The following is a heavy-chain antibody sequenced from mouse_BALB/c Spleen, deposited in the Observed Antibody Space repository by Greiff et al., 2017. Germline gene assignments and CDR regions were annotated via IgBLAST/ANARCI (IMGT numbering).Heavy chain of an antibody. V-gene: IGHV5-6-4*01. D-gene: IGHD2-10*02. Sequence: EVKLMESGGGLVKPGGSLKLSCAASGFTFSSYTMSWVRQTPEKRLEWVATISSGGSYTYYPDSVKGRFTISRDNAKNTLYLQMSSLKSEDTAMYYCTREGYGNAWFAYWGQGTLVTVSA. CDR3: TREGYGNAWFAY. CDR1: GFTFSSYT. J-gene: IGHJ3*01. CDR2: ISSGGSYT.